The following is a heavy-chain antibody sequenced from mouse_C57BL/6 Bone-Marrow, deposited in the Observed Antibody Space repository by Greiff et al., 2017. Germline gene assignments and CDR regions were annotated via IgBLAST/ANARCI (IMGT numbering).Heavy chain of an antibody. J-gene: IGHJ3*01. D-gene: IGHD2-5*01. CDR3: ARSAYYSNWGFAY. V-gene: IGHV1-19*01. CDR2: INPYNGGT. CDR1: GYTFTDYY. Sequence: EVQLQQSGPVLVKPGASVKMSCKASGYTFTDYYMNWVKQSHGKSLEWIGVINPYNGGTSYNQKFKGKATLTVDKSSSTAYMELNSLTSEDSAVYYCARSAYYSNWGFAYWGQGTLVTVSA.